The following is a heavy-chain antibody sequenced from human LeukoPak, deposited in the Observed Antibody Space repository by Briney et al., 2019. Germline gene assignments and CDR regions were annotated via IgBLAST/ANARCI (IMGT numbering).Heavy chain of an antibody. CDR1: GFTFSSYW. CDR2: IKQDGSEK. D-gene: IGHD3-22*01. J-gene: IGHJ4*02. Sequence: PGGSLRLSCAASGFTFSSYWMSWVRQAPGKGLEWVANIKQDGSEKYYVDSVKGRFTISRDNAKNSLYLQMNSLRAEDTAVYYCARNGKTYYYDSSGYDDFDYWGEGTLVTVSS. CDR3: ARNGKTYYYDSSGYDDFDY. V-gene: IGHV3-7*01.